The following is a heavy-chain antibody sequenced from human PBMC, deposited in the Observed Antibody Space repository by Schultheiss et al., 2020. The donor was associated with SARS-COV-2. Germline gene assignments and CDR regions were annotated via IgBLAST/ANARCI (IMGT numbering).Heavy chain of an antibody. CDR2: INHSGST. V-gene: IGHV4-4*02. D-gene: IGHD2-2*01. Sequence: SETLSLTCAVSGGSISSSNWWSWVRQPPGKGLEWIGEINHSGSTNYNPSLKSRVTMSVDTSKNQFSLKLSSVTAADTAVYYCARGIVVVPAARRYYYYMDVWGKGTTVTVSS. CDR3: ARGIVVVPAARRYYYYMDV. CDR1: GGSISSSNW. J-gene: IGHJ6*03.